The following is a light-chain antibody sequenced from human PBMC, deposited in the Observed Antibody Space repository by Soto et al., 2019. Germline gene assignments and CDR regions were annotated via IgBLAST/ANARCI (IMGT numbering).Light chain of an antibody. Sequence: EIVLTQSPATLSLSPGERATLSCRASQSVSSYLAWYQQKPGQAPRLLIYDASNSATGIPARFSGSGSGTDFTLTISSLEPEEFAVYYCQQRSNWQYTFGQGTKLEIK. J-gene: IGKJ2*01. CDR2: DAS. CDR1: QSVSSY. CDR3: QQRSNWQYT. V-gene: IGKV3-11*01.